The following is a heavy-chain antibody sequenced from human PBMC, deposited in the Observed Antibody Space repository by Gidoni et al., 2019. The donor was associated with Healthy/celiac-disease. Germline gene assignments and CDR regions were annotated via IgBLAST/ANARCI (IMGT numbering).Heavy chain of an antibody. CDR2: ILYDGSNK. J-gene: IGHJ4*02. CDR1: GFTFRTYG. Sequence: QVKLVESGGGVVQPGRSLRHSCAASGFTFRTYGMHWVRQAPGKGLEWVAVILYDGSNKFYADSVKGRFTISRDNSKNTLYLQMNSLRAEDTAIYYCAKDRLEYSSSSTFDFWGQGTLVTVSS. D-gene: IGHD6-6*01. CDR3: AKDRLEYSSSSTFDF. V-gene: IGHV3-30*18.